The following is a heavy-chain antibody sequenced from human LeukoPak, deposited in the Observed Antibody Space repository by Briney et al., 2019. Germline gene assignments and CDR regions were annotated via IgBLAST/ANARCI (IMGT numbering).Heavy chain of an antibody. V-gene: IGHV1-69*13. D-gene: IGHD6-19*01. CDR1: GGTFSSYA. J-gene: IGHJ3*02. CDR3: ARLGDHSSGWYDGVSATKNVRAFDI. Sequence: GASVKVSCQASGGTFSSYAISWARQAPGQGLEWMGGIIPIFGTANYAQKFQGRVTITADESTSTAYMELSSLRSEDTAVYYCARLGDHSSGWYDGVSATKNVRAFDIWGQGTMVTVSS. CDR2: IIPIFGTA.